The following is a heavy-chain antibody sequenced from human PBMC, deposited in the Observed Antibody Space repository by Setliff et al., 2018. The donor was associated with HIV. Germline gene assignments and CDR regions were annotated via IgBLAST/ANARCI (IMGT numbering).Heavy chain of an antibody. D-gene: IGHD3-9*01. J-gene: IGHJ1*01. CDR1: GFSLSASAVG. CDR2: VSWNDDK. Sequence: SGPTLVNPTQTLTLTCTFSGFSLSASAVGVGWIRQPPGKALEWLALVSWNDDKRYNPSLSARLTITKDTSKNQVVLTMTTMDPVDTATYYCAHSPDTWYFXEYFHHWGQGTRVTVSS. V-gene: IGHV2-5*01. CDR3: AHSPDTWYFXEYFHH.